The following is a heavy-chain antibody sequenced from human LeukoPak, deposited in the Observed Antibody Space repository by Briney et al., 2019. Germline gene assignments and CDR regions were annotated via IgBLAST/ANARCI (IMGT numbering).Heavy chain of an antibody. CDR3: ARARISGSYRYFDY. J-gene: IGHJ4*02. Sequence: PGGSLRLSCAASGFTFSSYSMNWVRQAPGKGLEWVSSISSSSSYIYYADSVKGRFTISRDNAKNSLYLQMNSLRAEDTAVYYCARARISGSYRYFDYWGQGTLVTVSS. CDR2: ISSSSSYI. CDR1: GFTFSSYS. D-gene: IGHD1-26*01. V-gene: IGHV3-21*01.